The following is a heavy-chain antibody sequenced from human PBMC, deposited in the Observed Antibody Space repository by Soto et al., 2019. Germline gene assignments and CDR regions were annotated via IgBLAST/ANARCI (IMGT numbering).Heavy chain of an antibody. J-gene: IGHJ3*02. CDR1: GGSISSGDYY. Sequence: SETLSLTCTVSGGSISSGDYYWSWIRQPPGKGLEWIGYIYYSGSTYYNPSLKSRVTISVDTSKNQFSLKLSSVTAADTAVYYCARENQVADDAFDIWGQGTMVTVSS. CDR2: IYYSGST. V-gene: IGHV4-30-4*01. CDR3: ARENQVADDAFDI. D-gene: IGHD2-15*01.